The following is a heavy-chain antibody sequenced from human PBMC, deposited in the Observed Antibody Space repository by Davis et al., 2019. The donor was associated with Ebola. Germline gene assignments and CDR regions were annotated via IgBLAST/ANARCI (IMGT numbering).Heavy chain of an antibody. J-gene: IGHJ4*02. CDR2: IWYDGSNK. Sequence: GESLKISCAASGFTFSSYGMHWVRQAPGKGLEWVAVIWYDGSNKYYADSVKGRFTISRDNSKTTLYLQMNSMRAEDTAVYYCAKGPQYYDILTGYYNHWGQGTLVTVSS. CDR3: AKGPQYYDILTGYYNH. V-gene: IGHV3-33*03. CDR1: GFTFSSYG. D-gene: IGHD3-9*01.